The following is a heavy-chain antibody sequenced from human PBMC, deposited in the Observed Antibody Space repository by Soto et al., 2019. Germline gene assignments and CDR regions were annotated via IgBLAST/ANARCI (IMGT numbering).Heavy chain of an antibody. Sequence: AESLKISCKASGYSFTSYWNSWVRQMPGKGLEWMGRIDPSDSYTNYSPSFQGHVTISADKSISTAYLQWSSLKASDTAMYYCARHSRGGVVVVPALMGVWGQGTTVTVSS. CDR3: ARHSRGGVVVVPALMGV. J-gene: IGHJ6*02. CDR1: GYSFTSYW. V-gene: IGHV5-10-1*01. CDR2: IDPSDSYT. D-gene: IGHD2-2*01.